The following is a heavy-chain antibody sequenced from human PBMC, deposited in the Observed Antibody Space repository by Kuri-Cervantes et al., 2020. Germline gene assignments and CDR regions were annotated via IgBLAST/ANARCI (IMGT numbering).Heavy chain of an antibody. V-gene: IGHV3-13*01. CDR3: ARDPAGLPLGNLVTMIVIEDY. CDR2: ISTAGDT. J-gene: IGHJ4*02. Sequence: GGSLRLSCAASGFTFSSYDMHWVRQATGKGLEWVSAISTAGDTYYPGSVKGRFTISRENAKNSLYLQMNSLRAEDTAVYYCARDPAGLPLGNLVTMIVIEDYWGQGTLVTVSS. CDR1: GFTFSSYD. D-gene: IGHD3-22*01.